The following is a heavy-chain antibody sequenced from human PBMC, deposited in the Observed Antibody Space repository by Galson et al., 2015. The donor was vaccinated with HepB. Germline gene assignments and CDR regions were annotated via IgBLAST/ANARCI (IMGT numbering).Heavy chain of an antibody. J-gene: IGHJ1*01. V-gene: IGHV3-23*01. CDR3: AKGAVVAPAASAEYFHH. CDR1: GFTFNSYA. CDR2: ISGSGGRT. D-gene: IGHD2-2*01. Sequence: SLRLSCAASGFTFNSYAMNWVRQAPGKGLEWVSAISGSGGRTYYVDSVRGRFTISRDNSNNTLYLQMNSLRVEDTAVYYCAKGAVVAPAASAEYFHHWGQVTLVTVSS.